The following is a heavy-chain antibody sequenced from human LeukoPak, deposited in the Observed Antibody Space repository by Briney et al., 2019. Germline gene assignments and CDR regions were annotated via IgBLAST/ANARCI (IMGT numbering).Heavy chain of an antibody. D-gene: IGHD2-2*01. CDR3: AKDYCSSTSCYADY. CDR1: GFTFDDYA. CDR2: ISWNSGKI. V-gene: IGHV3-9*01. J-gene: IGHJ4*02. Sequence: PGRSLRLSCAASGFTFDDYAIHWVRQAPGKGLEWVSNISWNSGKIGYADSVKGRFTISRDNAKNSLYLQMNSLRAEDTALYYCAKDYCSSTSCYADYWGQGTLVTVSS.